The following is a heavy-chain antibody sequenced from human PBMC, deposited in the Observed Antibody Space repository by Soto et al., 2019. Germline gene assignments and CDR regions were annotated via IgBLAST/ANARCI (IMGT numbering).Heavy chain of an antibody. CDR1: GYTFTSYG. Sequence: ASVTVSCKASGYTFTSYGISWVRQAPGQGLEWMGWIGAYNGYANYAQKYQARVTLTTDTSTNTAYMELRSLRYDVTAVFYGAREWGAPDFFDYWGQGTLVTVSS. CDR2: IGAYNGYA. J-gene: IGHJ4*02. D-gene: IGHD3-16*01. CDR3: AREWGAPDFFDY. V-gene: IGHV1-18*01.